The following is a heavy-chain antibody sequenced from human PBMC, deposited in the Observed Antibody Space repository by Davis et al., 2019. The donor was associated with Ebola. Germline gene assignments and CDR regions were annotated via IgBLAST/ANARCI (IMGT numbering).Heavy chain of an antibody. CDR2: INAGNGNT. V-gene: IGHV1-3*01. CDR1: GYTFTSYA. CDR3: ARDRGGDYSFDY. Sequence: ASVKVSCKASGYTFTSYAMHWVRQAPGQRLEWIGWINAGNGNTKYSQKFQGRVTITRDTSASTAYMELSSLRSEDTSVYYCARDRGGDYSFDYWGQGTLVTVSS. J-gene: IGHJ4*02. D-gene: IGHD3-10*01.